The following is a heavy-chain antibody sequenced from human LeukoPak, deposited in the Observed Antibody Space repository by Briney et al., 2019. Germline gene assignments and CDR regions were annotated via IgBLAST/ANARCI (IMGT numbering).Heavy chain of an antibody. CDR1: GYTFTSYD. V-gene: IGHV1-8*01. Sequence: ASVKVSCTASGYTFTSYDINWVRQAPGQGLEWMGWMGPRNGYTGSAQRFQGRITMTRDTSISTAYMELSSLTSDDTAVYYCARGWISGAVSEHYFENWGQGTLVTVSS. CDR3: ARGWISGAVSEHYFEN. D-gene: IGHD5/OR15-5a*01. J-gene: IGHJ4*02. CDR2: MGPRNGYT.